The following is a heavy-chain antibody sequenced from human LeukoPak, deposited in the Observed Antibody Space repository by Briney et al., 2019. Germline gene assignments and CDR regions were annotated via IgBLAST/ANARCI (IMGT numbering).Heavy chain of an antibody. D-gene: IGHD1-26*01. CDR3: ARVVPSGSYDAYFDY. V-gene: IGHV1-69*13. CDR1: GGTFSSYA. CDR2: IIPIFGTA. Sequence: SVNVSCKASGGTFSSYAISWVRQAPGQGLEWMGGIIPIFGTANYAQKFQGRVTITADESTSTAYMELSSLRSEDTAVYYCARVVPSGSYDAYFDYWGQGTLVTVSS. J-gene: IGHJ4*02.